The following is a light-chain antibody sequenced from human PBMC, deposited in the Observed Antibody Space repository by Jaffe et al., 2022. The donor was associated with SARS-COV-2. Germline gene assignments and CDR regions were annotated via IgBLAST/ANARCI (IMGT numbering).Light chain of an antibody. Sequence: QSALIQPASVSASPGQSITLSCTGTNNDIGGFNFVSWYQQHPGKAPKLIIYEVTDRPSGVPSRFSGSKSGDTASLTISGLQPEDEADYFCSSYSMSTIWVFGGGTKVFVL. CDR3: SSYSMSTIWV. J-gene: IGLJ3*02. CDR2: EVT. V-gene: IGLV2-14*01. CDR1: NNDIGGFNF.